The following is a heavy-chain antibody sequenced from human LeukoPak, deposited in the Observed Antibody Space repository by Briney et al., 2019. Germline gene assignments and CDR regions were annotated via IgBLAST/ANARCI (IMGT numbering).Heavy chain of an antibody. V-gene: IGHV1-69*04. Sequence: SVKVSCKASGGTFISYAISWVRQAPGQGLEWMGRIIPILGIANYAQKFQGRVTITADKSTSPAYMELSSLRSEDTAVYYCARGQWDSSSWYCHYYYGMDVWGQGTTVTVSS. J-gene: IGHJ6*02. CDR1: GGTFISYA. CDR2: IIPILGIA. CDR3: ARGQWDSSSWYCHYYYGMDV. D-gene: IGHD6-13*01.